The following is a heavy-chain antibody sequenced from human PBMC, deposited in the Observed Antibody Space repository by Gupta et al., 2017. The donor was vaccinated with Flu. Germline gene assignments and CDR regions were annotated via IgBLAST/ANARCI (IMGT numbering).Heavy chain of an antibody. J-gene: IGHJ5*02. Sequence: MNWIRQAPGKGLEWISYISTGGTTIYYADSVKGRFTISRDNAKNSLFLHMTSLRAEDTAVYYCARRGYTYGQTWFDPWGQGTLVTVSS. V-gene: IGHV3-11*01. D-gene: IGHD5-18*01. CDR3: ARRGYTYGQTWFDP. CDR2: ISTGGTTI.